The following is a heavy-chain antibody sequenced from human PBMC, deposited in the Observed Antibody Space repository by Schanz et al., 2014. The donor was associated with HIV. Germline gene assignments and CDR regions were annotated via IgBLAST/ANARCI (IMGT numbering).Heavy chain of an antibody. CDR2: VGYGGDNT. J-gene: IGHJ1*01. D-gene: IGHD1-26*01. V-gene: IGHV3-23*04. CDR3: AKRGPYTGRYEYFQQ. CDR1: GFTFSSYA. Sequence: EEHLVESGGGLVQPGGSLRLSCAASGFTFSSYAMSWVRLAPGKGLEWVSTVGYGGDNTYYADSVEGRFTISRDNSKNTVYLQMNSLRAEDTALYYCAKRGPYTGRYEYFQQWGQGTLVTVSS.